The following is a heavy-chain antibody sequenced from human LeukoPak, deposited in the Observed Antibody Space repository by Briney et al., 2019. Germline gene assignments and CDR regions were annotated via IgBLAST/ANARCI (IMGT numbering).Heavy chain of an antibody. CDR1: GGSISSGAYS. CDR3: ARGGYYDILTGFYPDALDY. J-gene: IGHJ4*02. V-gene: IGHV4-30-2*01. Sequence: SQTLSLTCAVSGGSISSGAYSWSWIRQPPGKGLEWIGYSYHSGSPYYNPSLKSRVTISVDRSKNQFSLKLSSVTAADTAVYYCARGGYYDILTGFYPDALDYWGQGTLVTVSS. CDR2: SYHSGSP. D-gene: IGHD3-9*01.